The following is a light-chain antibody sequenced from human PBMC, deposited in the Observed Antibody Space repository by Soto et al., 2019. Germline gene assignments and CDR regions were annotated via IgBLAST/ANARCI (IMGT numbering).Light chain of an antibody. CDR3: QQYYDWPIT. V-gene: IGKV3-15*01. J-gene: IGKJ5*01. CDR2: GAF. CDR1: QSVSSN. Sequence: EIVMTQSPVTLSVSPGERATLSCRASQSVSSNLAWYQQKPGQAPSLLIYGAFTRATGIPARFSGSGSGTEFTLTISSLQSEDFAVYYCQQYYDWPITFGQGTRLEI.